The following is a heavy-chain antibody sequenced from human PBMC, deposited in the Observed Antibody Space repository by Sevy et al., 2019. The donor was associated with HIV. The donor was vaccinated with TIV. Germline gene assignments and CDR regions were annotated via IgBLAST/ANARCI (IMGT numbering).Heavy chain of an antibody. J-gene: IGHJ4*02. Sequence: ASVKVSCKASGGTFSTYAISWVRQAPGQGLEWMGGIIPIFATANYAQKFQGRVTITADESTSTAYMELSSLRSEDTVVYYCARKRGGSSSPFDYWGQGTLVTVSS. D-gene: IGHD6-6*01. CDR2: IIPIFATA. CDR3: ARKRGGSSSPFDY. CDR1: GGTFSTYA. V-gene: IGHV1-69*13.